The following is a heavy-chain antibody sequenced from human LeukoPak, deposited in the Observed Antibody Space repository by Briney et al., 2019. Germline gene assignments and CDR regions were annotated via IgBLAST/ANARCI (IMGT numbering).Heavy chain of an antibody. CDR1: GFTFSNYG. CDR2: ISYDGSNK. V-gene: IGHV3-30*18. CDR3: ANLPL. Sequence: GGSLRLSCATSGFTFSNYGMHWVRQAPGKGLEWVAVISYDGSNKYYADSVKGRFTVSRDNSKNTLYLQMNSLRPEDAAVYYCANLPLWGQGTLVTVSS. J-gene: IGHJ4*02.